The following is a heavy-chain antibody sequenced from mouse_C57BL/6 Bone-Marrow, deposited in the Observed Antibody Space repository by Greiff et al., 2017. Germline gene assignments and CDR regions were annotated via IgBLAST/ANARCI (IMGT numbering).Heavy chain of an antibody. V-gene: IGHV14-1*01. CDR1: GFNIKDYY. CDR3: TIYYYGSSYWFAY. CDR2: IDPEDGDT. J-gene: IGHJ3*01. D-gene: IGHD1-1*01. Sequence: VQLQQSGAELVRPGASVKLSCTASGFNIKDYYMHWVKQRPEQGLEWIGRIDPEDGDTEYAPKFQGKATMTADPSSNTAYLQLSSLTSEDTAVYYCTIYYYGSSYWFAYWGQGTLVTVAA.